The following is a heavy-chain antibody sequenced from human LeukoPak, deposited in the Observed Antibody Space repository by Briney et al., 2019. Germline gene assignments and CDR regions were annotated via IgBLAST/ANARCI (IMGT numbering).Heavy chain of an antibody. CDR2: MNPNSGNT. J-gene: IGHJ2*01. CDR3: ARSGDSCSSTSCYSGL. CDR1: GYTFTSYD. D-gene: IGHD2-2*01. Sequence: GASVKVSCKASGYTFTSYDINWVRQATGQGLEWMGWMNPNSGNTGYAQKFQGRVTMTRNTSISTAYMELSSLRSEDTAVYYCARSGDSCSSTSCYSGLWGRGTLVTVSS. V-gene: IGHV1-8*01.